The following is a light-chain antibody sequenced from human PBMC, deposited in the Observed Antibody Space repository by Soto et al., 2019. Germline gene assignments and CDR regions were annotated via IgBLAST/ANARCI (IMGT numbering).Light chain of an antibody. Sequence: EIVLTQSPVTLSLSPGERATLCYRASQSVSSYLAWYQQKPGQAPRLLIYDASNRATGIPARFSGGGSGTDFTLTIDNLEPEDFAIYYCQQRSNWPPITFGQGTRLEIK. CDR1: QSVSSY. V-gene: IGKV3-11*01. J-gene: IGKJ5*01. CDR2: DAS. CDR3: QQRSNWPPIT.